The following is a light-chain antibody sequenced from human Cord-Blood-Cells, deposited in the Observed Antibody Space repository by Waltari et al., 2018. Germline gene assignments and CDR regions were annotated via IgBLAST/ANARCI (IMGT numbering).Light chain of an antibody. CDR2: DVS. CDR1: SCDVGGYNY. J-gene: IGLJ1*01. Sequence: QSALPPPASVSGSPGQSLPISCTGTSCDVGGYNYVPWYQQHPGKAPKLMIYDVSNRPSGVSNRFSGSKSGNTASLTISGLQAEDEADYYCSSYTSSSTYVFGTGTKVTVL. V-gene: IGLV2-14*03. CDR3: SSYTSSSTYV.